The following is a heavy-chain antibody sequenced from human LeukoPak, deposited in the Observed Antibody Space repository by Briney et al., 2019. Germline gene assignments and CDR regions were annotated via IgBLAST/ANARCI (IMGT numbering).Heavy chain of an antibody. CDR1: GFTVSSTY. CDR3: ARETGES. J-gene: IGHJ5*02. V-gene: IGHV3-66*01. CDR2: IYSGGST. Sequence: PGRSLRLSCAASGFTVSSTYMIWVRQAPGKGLEWVSTIYSGGSTYYADSVKGRFTISRDNSKNTVYLQMNSLRAEDTAVYYCARETGESWGQGILVTVSS. D-gene: IGHD1-26*01.